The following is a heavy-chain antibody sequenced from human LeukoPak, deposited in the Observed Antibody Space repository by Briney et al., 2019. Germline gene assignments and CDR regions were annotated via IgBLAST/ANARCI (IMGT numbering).Heavy chain of an antibody. CDR3: ARNPWDSSGFSIDY. V-gene: IGHV4-39*07. J-gene: IGHJ4*02. D-gene: IGHD3-22*01. CDR1: GGSISSSSYY. CDR2: IYYSGST. Sequence: SETLSLTCTVSGGSISSSSYYWGWIRQPPGKGLEWIGSIYYSGSTYYNPSLKSRVTISVDTSKNQFSLKLSSVTAADTAVYYCARNPWDSSGFSIDYWGQGTLVTVSS.